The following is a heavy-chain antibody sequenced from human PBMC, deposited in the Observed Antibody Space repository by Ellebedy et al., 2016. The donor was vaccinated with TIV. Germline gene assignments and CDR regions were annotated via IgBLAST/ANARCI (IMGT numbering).Heavy chain of an antibody. CDR3: ARDQWLGRAYYFDY. CDR1: GFTFSNYW. V-gene: IGHV3-7*01. CDR2: IKQDGGEQ. Sequence: GESLKISCAASGFTFSNYWMTWVRQAPGKGLEWVANIKQDGGEQYSIDSVKGRFSISRDNAKNSMYLQMNSLRDEDTAVYYCARDQWLGRAYYFDYWGQGTLLTVSS. J-gene: IGHJ4*02. D-gene: IGHD6-19*01.